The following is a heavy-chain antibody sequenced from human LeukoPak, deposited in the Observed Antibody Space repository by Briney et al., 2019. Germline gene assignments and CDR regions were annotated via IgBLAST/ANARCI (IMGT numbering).Heavy chain of an antibody. CDR1: GFTFSSYE. J-gene: IGHJ4*02. D-gene: IGHD1-26*01. CDR2: ISSSGSTI. Sequence: GGSLRLSCAASGFTFSSYEMNWVRQAPGKGLEWVSYISSSGSTIYYADSVKGRFTISRDNAKNSLYLQMNSLRAEDTAVYYCASRRYSGSYPYDCWGQGTLVTVSS. CDR3: ASRRYSGSYPYDC. V-gene: IGHV3-48*03.